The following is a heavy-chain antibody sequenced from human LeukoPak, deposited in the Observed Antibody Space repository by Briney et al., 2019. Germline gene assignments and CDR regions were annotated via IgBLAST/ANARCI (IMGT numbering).Heavy chain of an antibody. CDR2: INHSGST. D-gene: IGHD6-13*01. V-gene: IGHV4-34*08. CDR1: GFTFSSYA. CDR3: ATGIAAPAGY. Sequence: GSLRLSCAASGFTFSSYAMSWVRQPPGKGLEWIGEINHSGSTNYNPSLKSRVTISVDTSKNQFSLKLSSVTAADTAVYYCATGIAAPAGYWGQGTLVTVSS. J-gene: IGHJ4*02.